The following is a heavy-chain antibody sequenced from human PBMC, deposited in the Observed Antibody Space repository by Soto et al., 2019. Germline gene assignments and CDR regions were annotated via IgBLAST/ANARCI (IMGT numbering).Heavy chain of an antibody. CDR1: GYAFTTYG. D-gene: IGHD1-1*01. CDR3: ARGRYGDY. CDR2: ISAHNGNT. V-gene: IGHV1-18*01. J-gene: IGHJ4*02. Sequence: QVHLVQSGAEVKKPGASVKVSCKGSGYAFTTYGITWVRQAPGPGLEWMGWISAHNGNTNYAQKIQGRVTVTRDTSTSTAYMELRSLRSDDTAVYYCARGRYGDYWGQGALVTVSS.